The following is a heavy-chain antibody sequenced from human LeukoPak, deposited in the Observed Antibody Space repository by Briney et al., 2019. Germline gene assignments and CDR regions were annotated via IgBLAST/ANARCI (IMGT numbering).Heavy chain of an antibody. CDR2: IWYDGSNK. D-gene: IGHD3-22*01. V-gene: IGHV3-33*06. CDR1: GFTFSSYG. Sequence: GRSLRLSCAASGFTFSSYGMHWVRQAPGKGLEWVAVIWYDGSNKYYADSVKGRFTISRDNSKNTLYLQMNSLRAEDTAVYYCAKDPSVDSSGYRSMYFQHWARAPWSPSPQ. J-gene: IGHJ1*01. CDR3: AKDPSVDSSGYRSMYFQH.